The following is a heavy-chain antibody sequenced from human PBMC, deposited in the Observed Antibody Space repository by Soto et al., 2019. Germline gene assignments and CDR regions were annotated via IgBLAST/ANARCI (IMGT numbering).Heavy chain of an antibody. D-gene: IGHD6-6*01. CDR1: GGSISSSSYY. CDR3: ARHRKQLGGPYFDY. J-gene: IGHJ4*02. CDR2: IYYSGST. Sequence: SETLSLTCTVSGGSISSSSYYWGWIRQPPGKGLEWIGSIYYSGSTYYNPSLKSRVTISVDTSKNQFSLKLSSVTAADTAVYYCARHRKQLGGPYFDYWGQGTLVTVSS. V-gene: IGHV4-39*01.